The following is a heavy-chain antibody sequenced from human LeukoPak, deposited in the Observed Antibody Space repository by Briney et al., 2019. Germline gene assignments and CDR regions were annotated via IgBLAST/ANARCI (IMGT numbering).Heavy chain of an antibody. D-gene: IGHD3-3*01. CDR3: ARDGSRYDFWSGYSNRGDAFDI. J-gene: IGHJ3*02. CDR2: ISSSGSTI. Sequence: PGGSLRLSCAASGFTFSDYYMSWIRQAPGKGLEWVSYISSSGSTIYYADSVKGRFTISRDNAKNSLYLQMNSLRAEDTAVYYCARDGSRYDFWSGYSNRGDAFDIWGQGTMVTVSS. V-gene: IGHV3-11*01. CDR1: GFTFSDYY.